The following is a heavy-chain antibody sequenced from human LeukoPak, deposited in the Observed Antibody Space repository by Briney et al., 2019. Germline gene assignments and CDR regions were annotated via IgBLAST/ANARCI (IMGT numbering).Heavy chain of an antibody. CDR3: ARDSGYYYLNEYYFDY. D-gene: IGHD3-22*01. CDR2: IYYSGST. J-gene: IGHJ4*02. V-gene: IGHV4-30-4*01. CDR1: GGSISSGDYY. Sequence: SETLSLTCTVSGGSISSGDYYWSWIRQPPGKGLEWIGYIYYSGSTYYNPSLKSRVTISVDTSKNQFSLKLSSVTAADTAVYYCARDSGYYYLNEYYFDYWGQGTLVTVSA.